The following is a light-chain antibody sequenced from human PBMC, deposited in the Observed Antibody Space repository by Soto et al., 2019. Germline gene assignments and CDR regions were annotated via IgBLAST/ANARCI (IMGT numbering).Light chain of an antibody. V-gene: IGLV1-40*01. CDR2: GNG. J-gene: IGLJ1*01. CDR1: SSNIGAGFD. CDR3: QSYDSSLSGRGYV. Sequence: QSVLTQPPSVSGAPGQRVTISCTGSSSNIGAGFDVHWYQQLPGAAPKLLIPGNGYRPSGVPDRFSGSKSGPSASLAITGLQAEDEADYYCQSYDSSLSGRGYVFGTGTKLTVL.